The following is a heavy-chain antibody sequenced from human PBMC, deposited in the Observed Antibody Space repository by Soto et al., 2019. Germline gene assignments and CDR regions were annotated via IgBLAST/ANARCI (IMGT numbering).Heavy chain of an antibody. D-gene: IGHD1-26*01. CDR1: GFTFSSYA. Sequence: EVQLLESGGGLVQPGGSLRLSCAASGFTFSSYAMRWVRQAPGKGLEWVSAISGSGGSTYYADFVKGRITISRDNSKNTLYLQMNSLRAEDTAVYYCARRCSGSYYDYWGQGTLVTFSS. J-gene: IGHJ4*02. CDR2: ISGSGGST. CDR3: ARRCSGSYYDY. V-gene: IGHV3-23*01.